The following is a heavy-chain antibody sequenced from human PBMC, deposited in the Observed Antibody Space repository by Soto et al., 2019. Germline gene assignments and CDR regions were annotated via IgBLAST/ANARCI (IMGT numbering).Heavy chain of an antibody. CDR3: ATDNSGYYQYYFDY. D-gene: IGHD3-22*01. CDR2: ISTYNGHT. V-gene: IGHV1-18*01. J-gene: IGHJ4*02. Sequence: QVPLVQSGAEVKKPGASVKVSCKTSGYTFTSYGINWVRQAPGQGLEWMGWISTYNGHTNYAQKVQGRVTMTTDTTASTSYMELRSLRSDDTAVYYCATDNSGYYQYYFDYWGQGSLVTVSS. CDR1: GYTFTSYG.